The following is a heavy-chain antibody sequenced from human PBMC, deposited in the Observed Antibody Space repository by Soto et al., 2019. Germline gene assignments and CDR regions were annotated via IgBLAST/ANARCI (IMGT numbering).Heavy chain of an antibody. J-gene: IGHJ6*02. CDR3: ASQTGSKGYYYGMDV. V-gene: IGHV1-18*01. D-gene: IGHD7-27*01. CDR1: GYTFTSYG. Sequence: ASVKVSCKASGYTFTSYGISWVRQAPGQGLEWMGWISAYNGNTNYAQKLQGRVTMTTDTSTSTAYMELRSLRSEDTAVYYCASQTGSKGYYYGMDVWGQGTTVTVSS. CDR2: ISAYNGNT.